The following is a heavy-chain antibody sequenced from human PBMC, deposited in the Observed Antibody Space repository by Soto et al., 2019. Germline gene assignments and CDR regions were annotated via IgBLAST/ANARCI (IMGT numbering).Heavy chain of an antibody. V-gene: IGHV1-2*02. J-gene: IGHJ4*02. CDR3: ARAWLGEFLDY. Sequence: ASXKVSFKASGYTFTGYYIHWVRQAPGQGLEWMGWISPNSGCTNLAQKFQGGVTMTRDTSINTAYMEVSRLRSDDTAIYYCARAWLGEFLDYWGQGTLVTVYS. D-gene: IGHD3-10*01. CDR2: ISPNSGCT. CDR1: GYTFTGYY.